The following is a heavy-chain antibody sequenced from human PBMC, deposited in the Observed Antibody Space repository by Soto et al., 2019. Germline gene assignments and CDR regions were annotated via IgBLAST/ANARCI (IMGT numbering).Heavy chain of an antibody. CDR3: ARSIFP. J-gene: IGHJ5*02. V-gene: IGHV4-59*12. Sequence: SETLSLTCTVSGGSISSYYWSWIRQPPGKGPEWIGYIYYSGSTYYNPSLKSRVTISVDTSKNQFSLKLSSVTAADTAVYYCARSIFPWGQGTLVTVSS. CDR1: GGSISSYY. CDR2: IYYSGST. D-gene: IGHD6-6*01.